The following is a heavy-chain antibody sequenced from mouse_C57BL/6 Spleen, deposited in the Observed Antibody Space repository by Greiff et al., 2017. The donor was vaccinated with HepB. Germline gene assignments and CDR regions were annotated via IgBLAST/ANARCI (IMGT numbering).Heavy chain of an antibody. CDR1: GYAFTNYL. D-gene: IGHD1-1*01. CDR2: INPGSGGT. CDR3: AREDYYGSSDDYYAMDY. Sequence: VQLQQSGAELVRPGTSVKVSCKASGYAFTNYLIEWVKQRPGQGLEWIGVINPGSGGTNYHEKFKGKATLTADKSSSTAYMPLSSLTSEDSAVYVWAREDYYGSSDDYYAMDYWGQGTSVTVSS. J-gene: IGHJ4*01. V-gene: IGHV1-54*01.